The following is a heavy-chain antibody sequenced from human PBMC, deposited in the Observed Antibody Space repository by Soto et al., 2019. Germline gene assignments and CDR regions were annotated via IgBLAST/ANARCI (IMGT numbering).Heavy chain of an antibody. CDR2: INSDGSST. D-gene: IGHD3-22*01. CDR1: GFTFSSYW. V-gene: IGHV3-74*01. J-gene: IGHJ2*01. CDR3: ARGPYYYDRSGYYLWYFDL. Sequence: PGGSLRLSCATSGFTFSSYWMHWVRQAPGKGLVWVSRINSDGSSTNYADSVKGRFTISRDNAKNTLYLQMNSLRAEDTAVYYCARGPYYYDRSGYYLWYFDLWGRGTLVTVSS.